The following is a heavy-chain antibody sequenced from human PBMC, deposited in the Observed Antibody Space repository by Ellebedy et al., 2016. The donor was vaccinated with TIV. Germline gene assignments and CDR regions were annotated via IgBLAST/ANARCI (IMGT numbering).Heavy chain of an antibody. V-gene: IGHV5-51*01. CDR3: ARHNTDDYYYGMDV. D-gene: IGHD2/OR15-2a*01. CDR2: IYPGDSDT. CDR1: GYMFSTYW. J-gene: IGHJ6*02. Sequence: GESLKISCAGSGYMFSTYWIAWVRQMPGKGLEWMGIIYPGDSDTTYSPFFRGQVTMSVDKSINTVYLQWNSLKASDTAMYYCARHNTDDYYYGMDVWGQGTTVTVSS.